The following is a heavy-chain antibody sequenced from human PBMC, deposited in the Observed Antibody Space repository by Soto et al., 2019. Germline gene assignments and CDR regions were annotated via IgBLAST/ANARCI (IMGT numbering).Heavy chain of an antibody. CDR1: GGSISSYY. Sequence: ASETLSLTCTVSGGSISSYYWSWIRQPPGKGLEWIGYIYYSGSTNYNPSLKSRVTISVDTSKNQFSLKLSSVTAADTAVYYCARVGDCSSNRCPGGYYGMDVWGQGTTVTVSS. V-gene: IGHV4-59*01. D-gene: IGHD2-2*01. CDR2: IYYSGST. CDR3: ARVGDCSSNRCPGGYYGMDV. J-gene: IGHJ6*02.